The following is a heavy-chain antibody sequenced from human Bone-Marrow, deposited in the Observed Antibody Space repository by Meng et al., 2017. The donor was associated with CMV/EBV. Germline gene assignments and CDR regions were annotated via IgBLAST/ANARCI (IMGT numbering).Heavy chain of an antibody. J-gene: IGHJ4*02. CDR3: ARVSPTRGGDY. V-gene: IGHV4-34*01. D-gene: IGHD3-10*01. CDR2: INHSGST. Sequence: SETLSLTCDVYGGSFSGYYWSWIRQPPGKGLEWIGEINHSGSTNYNPSLKSRVTISVDTSKNQFSLKLSSVTAADTAVYYCARVSPTRGGDYWGQGTLVTFSS. CDR1: GGSFSGYY.